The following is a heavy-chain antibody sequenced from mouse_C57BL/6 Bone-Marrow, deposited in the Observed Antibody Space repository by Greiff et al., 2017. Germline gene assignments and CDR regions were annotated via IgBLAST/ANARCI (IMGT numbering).Heavy chain of an antibody. Sequence: EVQLQQSGAELVWPGASVKLSCTASGFNIKDDYIHWVKQRPEQGLEWIGWIDPEIGDTEYASKFQGKATITSDTSSHTAYLQLSSLTSEDTAVYYCSSFDGNYFDFWGQGTPLTVAS. D-gene: IGHD2-3*01. CDR3: SSFDGNYFDF. V-gene: IGHV14-4*01. CDR1: GFNIKDDY. CDR2: IDPEIGDT. J-gene: IGHJ2*01.